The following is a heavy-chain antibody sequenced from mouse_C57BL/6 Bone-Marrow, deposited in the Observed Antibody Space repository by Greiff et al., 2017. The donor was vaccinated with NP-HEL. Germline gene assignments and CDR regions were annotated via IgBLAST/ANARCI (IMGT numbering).Heavy chain of an antibody. J-gene: IGHJ1*03. V-gene: IGHV1-64*01. CDR3: ARGDDYRSTDWYFDV. CDR2: IHPNSGST. Sequence: QVQLQQPGAELVKPGASVKLSCKASGYTFTSYWMHWVKQRPGQGLEWIGMIHPNSGSTNYNEKFKSKATLTVDKSSSTAYMQLSSLTSEDSAVYYGARGDDYRSTDWYFDVWGTGTTVTVSS. D-gene: IGHD2-4*01. CDR1: GYTFTSYW.